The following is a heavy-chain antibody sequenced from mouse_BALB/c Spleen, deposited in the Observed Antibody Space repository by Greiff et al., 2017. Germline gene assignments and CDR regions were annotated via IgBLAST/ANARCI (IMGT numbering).Heavy chain of an antibody. Sequence: EVQGVESGGGLVKPGGSLKLSCAASGFTFSSYAMSWVRQTPEKRLEWVASISSGGSTYYPDSVKGRFTISRDNARNILYLQMSSLRSEDTALYYCARYRGKYYYAMDYWGQGTSVTVSS. V-gene: IGHV5-6-5*01. CDR3: ARYRGKYYYAMDY. CDR1: GFTFSSYA. CDR2: ISSGGST. D-gene: IGHD1-1*01. J-gene: IGHJ4*01.